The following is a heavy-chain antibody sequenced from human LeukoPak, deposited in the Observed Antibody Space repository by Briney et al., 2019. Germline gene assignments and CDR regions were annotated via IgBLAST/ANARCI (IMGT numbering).Heavy chain of an antibody. CDR3: ARGYCSSTSCLGWFDP. CDR1: GGSFSGYY. J-gene: IGHJ5*02. D-gene: IGHD2-2*01. Sequence: SETLSLTCAVYGGSFSGYYWSWIRQPPGKGLEWIGEINHSGSTNYNPSLKSRVTISVDTSKNQFSLKLSSVTAADTAVYYCARGYCSSTSCLGWFDPWGQGTLVTVS. CDR2: INHSGST. V-gene: IGHV4-34*01.